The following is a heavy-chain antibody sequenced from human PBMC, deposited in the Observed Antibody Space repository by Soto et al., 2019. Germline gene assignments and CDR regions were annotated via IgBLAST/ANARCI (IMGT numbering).Heavy chain of an antibody. J-gene: IGHJ6*02. CDR1: GGTFSSYT. V-gene: IGHV1-69*04. CDR3: ARDHPLKMATIYYYGMDV. CDR2: IIPILGIA. D-gene: IGHD5-12*01. Sequence: GASVKVSCKASGGTFSSYTISWVRQAPGQGLEWMGRIIPILGIANYAQKFQGRVTITADKSTSTAYMELSSLRSEDTAVYYCARDHPLKMATIYYYGMDVWGQGTTVTVSS.